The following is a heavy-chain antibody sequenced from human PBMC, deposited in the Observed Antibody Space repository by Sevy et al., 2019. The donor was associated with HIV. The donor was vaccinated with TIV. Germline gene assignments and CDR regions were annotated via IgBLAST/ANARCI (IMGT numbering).Heavy chain of an antibody. CDR2: IYYSGST. CDR1: DGSISSYY. J-gene: IGHJ4*02. CDR3: ARSYKNYDSSGYYYDY. D-gene: IGHD3-22*01. V-gene: IGHV4-59*01. Sequence: SETLSLTCTVSDGSISSYYWSWIRQPPGKGLEWIGYIYYSGSTNYNPSLKSRVTISVDTSKNQFSLKLSSVTAADTAVYYCARSYKNYDSSGYYYDYWGQGTLVTVSS.